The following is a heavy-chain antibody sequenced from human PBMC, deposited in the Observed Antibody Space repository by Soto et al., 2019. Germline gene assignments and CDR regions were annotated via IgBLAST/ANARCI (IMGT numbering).Heavy chain of an antibody. D-gene: IGHD2-2*01. CDR2: INHSGST. CDR3: AKISHYQLLYWFDP. Sequence: PSETLSLTCAVEGGSFRGYYWSWIRQPPGKGLEWIGEINHSGSTNYNPSLKSRVTISVDTSKNQFSLKLSSVTAADTAVYYCAKISHYQLLYWFDPWGKGTPVPVSS. J-gene: IGHJ5*02. CDR1: GGSFRGYY. V-gene: IGHV4-34*01.